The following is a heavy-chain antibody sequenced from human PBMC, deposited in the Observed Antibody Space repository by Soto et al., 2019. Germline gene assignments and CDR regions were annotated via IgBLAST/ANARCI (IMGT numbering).Heavy chain of an antibody. CDR3: AKDIAGSGWYSLDY. J-gene: IGHJ4*02. CDR2: IDWDGGST. Sequence: EVQLVESGGVVVQPGGSLRLSCAASGFTFGDYTMHWVRQALGKGLEWVSLIDWDGGSTYYADSVKGRFTISRDNSKNSLYLQMNSLRTEDTAFYYCAKDIAGSGWYSLDYWGQGTLVTVSS. D-gene: IGHD6-19*01. CDR1: GFTFGDYT. V-gene: IGHV3-43*01.